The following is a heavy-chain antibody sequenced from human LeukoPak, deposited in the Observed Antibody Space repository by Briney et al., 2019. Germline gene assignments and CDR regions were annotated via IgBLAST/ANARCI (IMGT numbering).Heavy chain of an antibody. Sequence: ASVKVSCRASGYIFSNYDITWVRQAPGQGLGWMGRISASNGNTNYAQKLQGRVTMTTDTSTSTAYMELRSLRSDDTAVYYCARLDYYDSSGYSDYYYYYMNVWGKGTTVTVSS. CDR2: ISASNGNT. D-gene: IGHD3-22*01. J-gene: IGHJ6*03. CDR3: ARLDYYDSSGYSDYYYYYMNV. V-gene: IGHV1-18*01. CDR1: GYIFSNYD.